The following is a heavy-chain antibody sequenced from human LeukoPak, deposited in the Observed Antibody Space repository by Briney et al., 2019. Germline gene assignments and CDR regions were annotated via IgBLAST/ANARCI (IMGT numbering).Heavy chain of an antibody. CDR1: GFTFSSYW. Sequence: GESLRLSCAASGFTFSSYWMSWVRQAPGKGLEWVANIKQDGSEKYYVDSVKGRFTISRDNAKNSLYLQMNSLRAEDTAVYYCARGAQSRYFDWLPFDYWGQGTLVTVSS. CDR2: IKQDGSEK. V-gene: IGHV3-7*01. CDR3: ARGAQSRYFDWLPFDY. J-gene: IGHJ4*02. D-gene: IGHD3-9*01.